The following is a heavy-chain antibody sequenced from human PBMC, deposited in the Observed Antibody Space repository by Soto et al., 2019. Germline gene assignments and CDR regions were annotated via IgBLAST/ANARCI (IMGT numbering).Heavy chain of an antibody. CDR1: GFTLSSYG. V-gene: IGHV3-48*02. J-gene: IGHJ4*02. Sequence: EVQLVNSGGGLVQPGGSLRLSCAVSGFTLSSYGMDWVRQAPGKGLEWVSYISSGGTTTNYADSVKGRFTISRDNAKNSLYLQMNSLRDDDTAVYYCARGGAGRPDYWGQGNLVIVSS. D-gene: IGHD6-13*01. CDR2: ISSGGTTT. CDR3: ARGGAGRPDY.